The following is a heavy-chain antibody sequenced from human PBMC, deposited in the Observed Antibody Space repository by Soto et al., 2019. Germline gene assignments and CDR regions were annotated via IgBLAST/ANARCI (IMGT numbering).Heavy chain of an antibody. D-gene: IGHD3-10*01. Sequence: SVKVSCRTSGDTFNFYSINCVRQAPGLGLEWMGRVNPIVSMSNYAQKFQGRVTMTADKSTSTAYMELSSLRSEDTAIYYCASSYGSGYRAFDYWGQGALVTVSS. V-gene: IGHV1-69*02. CDR3: ASSYGSGYRAFDY. CDR2: VNPIVSMS. J-gene: IGHJ4*02. CDR1: GDTFNFYS.